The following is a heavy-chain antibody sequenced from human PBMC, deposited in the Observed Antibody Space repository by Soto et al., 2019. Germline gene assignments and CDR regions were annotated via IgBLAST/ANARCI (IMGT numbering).Heavy chain of an antibody. CDR3: ARDQRRYYYYYGMDV. CDR1: GFTFSSYE. J-gene: IGHJ6*02. CDR2: ISSSGSTI. D-gene: IGHD2-2*01. Sequence: GGSLRLSCAASGFTFSSYEMNWVRQAPGKGLEWVSYISSSGSTIYYADSVKGRFTISRDNAKNSLYLQMNSLRAEDTAVYYCARDQRRYYYYYGMDVWGQGTPVTVSS. V-gene: IGHV3-48*03.